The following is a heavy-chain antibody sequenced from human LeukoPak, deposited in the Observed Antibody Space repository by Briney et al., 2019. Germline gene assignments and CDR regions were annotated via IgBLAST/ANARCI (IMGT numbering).Heavy chain of an antibody. CDR1: GYTFTSYY. J-gene: IGHJ3*02. V-gene: IGHV1-46*01. CDR3: ARGTTVTTLGGAFDI. D-gene: IGHD4-17*01. CDR2: INPSGGST. Sequence: GASVKVSCKASGYTFTSYYMHWVRQAPGQGLEWIGIINPSGGSTSYAQKFQGRVTMTRDTSTSTVYMELSSLRSEDTAVYYCARGTTVTTLGGAFDIWGQGTMVTVSS.